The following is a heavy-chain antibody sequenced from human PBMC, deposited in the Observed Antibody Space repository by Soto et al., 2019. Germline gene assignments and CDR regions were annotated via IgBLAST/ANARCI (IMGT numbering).Heavy chain of an antibody. D-gene: IGHD6-13*01. CDR2: INPNSGGT. J-gene: IGHJ3*02. CDR1: GYTFTGYY. CDR3: ARPSAASSLSAFDI. Sequence: ASVKVSCKASGYTFTGYYMHWVRQAPGQGLEWMGWINPNSGGTNYAQKFQGWVTMTRDTSISTAYMELSRLRSDDTAVYYCARPSAASSLSAFDIWGQGTMVTVSS. V-gene: IGHV1-2*04.